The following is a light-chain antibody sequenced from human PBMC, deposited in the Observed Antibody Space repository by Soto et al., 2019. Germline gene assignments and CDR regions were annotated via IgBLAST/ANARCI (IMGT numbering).Light chain of an antibody. Sequence: DIQMTQSPSSLSASVGDRVTITCQASQDISNYLNWYQQKPGKAPKLLIYDASNLETGVPSRFTGSGSGTDFTLTISSLQPEDFATYYCHQTYTIPITFGQGTRLEIK. CDR3: HQTYTIPIT. J-gene: IGKJ5*01. CDR2: DAS. V-gene: IGKV1-39*01. CDR1: QDISNY.